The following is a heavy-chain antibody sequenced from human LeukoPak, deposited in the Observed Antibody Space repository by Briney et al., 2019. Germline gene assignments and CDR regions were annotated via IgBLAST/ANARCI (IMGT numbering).Heavy chain of an antibody. CDR3: ARHGRHLWVGDSHDYAFDV. CDR1: ADSIGSYY. CDR2: NQVRGNI. V-gene: IGHV4-59*08. Sequence: SETLSLTCSVSADSIGSYYWRWIRQPRGKGRDWLGYNQVRGNIASSPSLRGRATMSLATSTNQVSLKFTSVTAADSAIYYCARHGRHLWVGDSHDYAFDVWGQGTMVTVSS. J-gene: IGHJ3*01. D-gene: IGHD3-10*01.